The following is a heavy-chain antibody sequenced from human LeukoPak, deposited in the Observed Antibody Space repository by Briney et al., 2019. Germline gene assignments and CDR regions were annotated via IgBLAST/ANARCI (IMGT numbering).Heavy chain of an antibody. Sequence: ASVKVSCKASGYTFTCYYMHWARQAPGQGLEWMGWINPNSGGTNYAQKFQGWVTMTRDTSISTAYMELSRLRSDDTAVYYCARELIAVAGTPYYYYGMDVWGKGTTVTVSS. CDR3: ARELIAVAGTPYYYYGMDV. J-gene: IGHJ6*04. CDR1: GYTFTCYY. V-gene: IGHV1-2*04. CDR2: INPNSGGT. D-gene: IGHD6-19*01.